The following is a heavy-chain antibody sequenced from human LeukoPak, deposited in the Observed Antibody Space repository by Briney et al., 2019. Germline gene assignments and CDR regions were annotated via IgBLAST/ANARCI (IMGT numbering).Heavy chain of an antibody. CDR2: ITYDGRNK. V-gene: IGHV3-30*04. CDR3: ARGLLETTTTYFDC. Sequence: GGSLRLSCAASGFTFSNYAIHWVRQAPGKGLEWVAVITYDGRNKYYADSVKGRFTISRDNSKSTLYLQINSLRAEDTAVYYCARGLLETTTTYFDCWGQGTLVTVSS. CDR1: GFTFSNYA. D-gene: IGHD1-1*01. J-gene: IGHJ4*02.